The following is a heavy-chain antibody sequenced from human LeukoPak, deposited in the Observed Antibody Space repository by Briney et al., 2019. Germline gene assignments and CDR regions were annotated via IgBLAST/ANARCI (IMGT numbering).Heavy chain of an antibody. J-gene: IGHJ5*01. CDR3: ARGAGSYSTSDS. CDR1: GFPLSDAW. CDR2: IYSGGNT. V-gene: IGHV3-53*01. Sequence: GGSLRLSCAVSGFPLSDAWMNWVRQAPGKGLEWVSVIYSGGNTFYVDSVKGRFTISRDNSKNTVYLQMNSLRAEDTAVYYCARGAGSYSTSDSWGQGTLVTVSS. D-gene: IGHD1-26*01.